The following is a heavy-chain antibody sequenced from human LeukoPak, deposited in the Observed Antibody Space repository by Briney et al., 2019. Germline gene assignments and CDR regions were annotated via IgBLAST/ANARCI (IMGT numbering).Heavy chain of an antibody. Sequence: SETLSLTCTVSGDSISDYYRGWIRQPPGKGLEWIGYIYYTGSTNYTPSLKSRVTISVDTSKNQFSLKVSSVTAADTAVYYCARVGDSSSFDYWGQGTLVTVSS. CDR2: IYYTGST. CDR1: GDSISDYY. CDR3: ARVGDSSSFDY. V-gene: IGHV4-59*01. J-gene: IGHJ4*02. D-gene: IGHD6-13*01.